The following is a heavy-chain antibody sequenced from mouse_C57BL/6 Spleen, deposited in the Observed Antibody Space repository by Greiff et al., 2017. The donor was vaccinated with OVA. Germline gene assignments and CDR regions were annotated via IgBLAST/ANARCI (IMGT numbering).Heavy chain of an antibody. J-gene: IGHJ3*01. V-gene: IGHV1-55*01. CDR3: ARRRDSSGQAWFAY. CDR1: GYTFTSYW. Sequence: QVQLQQPGAELVKPGASVKMSCKASGYTFTSYWITWVKQRPGQGLEWIGDIYPGSGSTNYNEKFKSKATLTVDTSSSTAYMQLSSLTSEDSAVYYCARRRDSSGQAWFAYWGQGTLVTVSA. D-gene: IGHD3-2*02. CDR2: IYPGSGST.